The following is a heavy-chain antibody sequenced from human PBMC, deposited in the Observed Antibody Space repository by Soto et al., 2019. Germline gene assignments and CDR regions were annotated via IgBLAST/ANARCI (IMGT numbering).Heavy chain of an antibody. CDR1: GFTFHSHN. D-gene: IGHD2-15*01. J-gene: IGHJ3*02. V-gene: IGHV3-21*01. CDR2: ISSSSSYI. CDR3: ARDTLDIVVVVAATSGAFDI. Sequence: AGGAPRISRATPGFTFHSHNMNRGPPAPREGAEGVSSISSSSSYIYYADSVKGRFTISRDNAKNSLYLQMNSLRAEDTAVYYCARDTLDIVVVVAATSGAFDIWGQGTMVTVSS.